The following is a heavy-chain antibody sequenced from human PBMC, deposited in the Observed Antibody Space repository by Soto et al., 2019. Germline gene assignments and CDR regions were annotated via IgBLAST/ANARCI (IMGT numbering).Heavy chain of an antibody. CDR2: VYYSGST. V-gene: IGHV4-30-4*01. J-gene: IGHJ5*02. CDR1: GGSISSGGYY. D-gene: IGHD2-2*01. Sequence: SETLSLTCTVSGGSISSGGYYWSWIRQPPGKGLGWIGYVYYSGSTYYNPSLKSRIAMSVDTSKNQFSLKMSSVTAADTAVYYCVSDCSSTSCNWFEPWGQGPLVTVSS. CDR3: VSDCSSTSCNWFEP.